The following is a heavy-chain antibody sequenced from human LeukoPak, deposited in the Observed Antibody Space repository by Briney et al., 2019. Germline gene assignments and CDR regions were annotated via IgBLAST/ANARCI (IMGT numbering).Heavy chain of an antibody. CDR1: GFTFSSYG. Sequence: PGGSLRLSCAASGFTFSSYGMHWVRQAPGKGLEWVAVISYDGSNKYYADSVKGRFTISRDNSKNTLHLQMNSLRAEDTAVYYCARAVDTAMVYWYFDLWGRGTLVTVSS. D-gene: IGHD5-18*01. CDR3: ARAVDTAMVYWYFDL. V-gene: IGHV3-30*03. J-gene: IGHJ2*01. CDR2: ISYDGSNK.